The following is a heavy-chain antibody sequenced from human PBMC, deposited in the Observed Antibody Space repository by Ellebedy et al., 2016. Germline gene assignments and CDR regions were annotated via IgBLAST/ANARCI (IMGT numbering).Heavy chain of an antibody. CDR3: AISGATTFVDY. J-gene: IGHJ4*02. Sequence: SETLSLTXTVSGGSISSSSYYWGWIRQPPGKGLEWIGSIYYRGSTYYNPSLKSRVSISVDTSKNQFSLKLSSVTAADTAVYYCAISGATTFVDYWGQGTLVTVSS. V-gene: IGHV4-39*01. CDR1: GGSISSSSYY. CDR2: IYYRGST. D-gene: IGHD7-27*01.